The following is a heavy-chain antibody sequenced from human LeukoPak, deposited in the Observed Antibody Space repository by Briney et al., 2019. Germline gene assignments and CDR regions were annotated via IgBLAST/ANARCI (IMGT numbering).Heavy chain of an antibody. CDR2: FDPEDGEA. D-gene: IGHD3-10*01. V-gene: IGHV1-24*01. CDR3: AAEGRVSGAGYTFDS. J-gene: IGHJ4*02. CDR1: GYTLTELS. Sequence: ASVKVSCKVSGYTLTELSMQWVRQAPGKGLEWMGGFDPEDGEATYAQKFQGRVTMTGDKYTDTAYVELSSLRSEDTAVYFCAAEGRVSGAGYTFDSWGQGTLVTVSS.